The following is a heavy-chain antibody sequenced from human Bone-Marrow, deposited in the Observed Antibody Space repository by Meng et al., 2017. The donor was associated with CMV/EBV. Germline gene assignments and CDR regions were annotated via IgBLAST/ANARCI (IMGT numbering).Heavy chain of an antibody. CDR1: ISSYD. J-gene: IGHJ4*02. CDR2: INHSEST. D-gene: IGHD3-10*01. CDR3: ARGGRHVLRIYGSGSSLDY. Sequence: ISSYDWSWIRQPPGKGLGWIGEINHSESTNYNPSLKSRVTISVDTSKNQFSLKLSSVTAADTAVYYCARGGRHVLRIYGSGSSLDYWGQGTLVTVSS. V-gene: IGHV4-34*01.